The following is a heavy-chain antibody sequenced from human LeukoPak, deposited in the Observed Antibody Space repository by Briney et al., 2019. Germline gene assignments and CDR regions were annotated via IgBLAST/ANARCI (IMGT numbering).Heavy chain of an antibody. CDR2: INHSGST. CDR3: ARLRPYNRLLDY. D-gene: IGHD5-24*01. J-gene: IGHJ4*02. V-gene: IGHV4-34*01. Sequence: SETLSLTCAVYGGSFSGYYWSWIRQPPGKGLEWIGEINHSGSTNYNPSFKSRVTISVDTSKNQFSLKLSSVTAADTAVYYCARLRPYNRLLDYWGQGTLVTVSS. CDR1: GGSFSGYY.